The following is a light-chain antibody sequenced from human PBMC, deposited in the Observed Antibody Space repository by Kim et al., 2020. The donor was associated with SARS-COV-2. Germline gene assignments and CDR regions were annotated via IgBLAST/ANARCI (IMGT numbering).Light chain of an antibody. CDR2: AAS. J-gene: IGKJ5*01. CDR3: QQSLLRRLT. CDR1: QSISSY. V-gene: IGKV1-39*01. Sequence: DIQMTQSPSSLSASVGDRVTITCRASQSISSYLNWYQQKPGKAPKLLIYAASSLQSGVPSMFSGSGSGTEFTLTISSLQPGIFATYYCQQSLLRRLTFGQGTRLEIK.